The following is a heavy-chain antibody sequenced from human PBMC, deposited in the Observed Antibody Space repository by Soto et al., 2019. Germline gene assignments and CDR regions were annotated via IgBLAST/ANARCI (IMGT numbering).Heavy chain of an antibody. CDR1: GYTFTSYG. Sequence: ASVKVSCKASGYTFTSYGISWVLQAPGQGREWMGWISAYNGNTNYAQKLQGRVTMTTDTSTSTAYMELRSLRSDDTAVYYCARDRAKGVTMVRGVIPHYYYGMDVWCQGXTVTVSS. V-gene: IGHV1-18*04. CDR3: ARDRAKGVTMVRGVIPHYYYGMDV. D-gene: IGHD3-10*01. J-gene: IGHJ6*02. CDR2: ISAYNGNT.